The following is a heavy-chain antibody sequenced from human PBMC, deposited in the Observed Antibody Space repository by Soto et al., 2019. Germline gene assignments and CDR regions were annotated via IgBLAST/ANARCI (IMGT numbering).Heavy chain of an antibody. CDR3: VRGGIAAAIAFYYYYGMDV. J-gene: IGHJ6*02. V-gene: IGHV3-64D*06. Sequence: AGCLRLSCSASGFTFSSYAMHWVRQAPGNGLEYVSAISSNGGSTYYADSVKGRFTISRDNSKNTLYLQMSSLRAEDTAVYYCVRGGIAAAIAFYYYYGMDVWGQGTTVTVS. CDR1: GFTFSSYA. D-gene: IGHD6-13*01. CDR2: ISSNGGST.